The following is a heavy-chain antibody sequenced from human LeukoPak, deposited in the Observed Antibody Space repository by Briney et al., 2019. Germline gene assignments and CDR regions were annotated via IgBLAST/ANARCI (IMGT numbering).Heavy chain of an antibody. CDR3: AKDIGITIFGVVKAFDY. J-gene: IGHJ4*02. CDR1: GFTFSSYA. Sequence: GRSLRLSCAASGFTFSSYAMSWVRQTPGKGLEWVSAISGSGGSTYYADSVKGRFTISRDNSKNTLYLQMNSLRAEDTAVYYCAKDIGITIFGVVKAFDYWGQGTLVTVSS. CDR2: ISGSGGST. D-gene: IGHD3-3*01. V-gene: IGHV3-23*01.